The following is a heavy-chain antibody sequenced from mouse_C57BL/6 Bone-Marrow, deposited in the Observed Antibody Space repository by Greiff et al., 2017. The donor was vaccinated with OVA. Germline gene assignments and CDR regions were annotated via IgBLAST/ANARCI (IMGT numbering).Heavy chain of an antibody. D-gene: IGHD2-2*01. CDR1: GFTFSDYY. CDR3: AIIGYGGFAY. V-gene: IGHV5-16*01. Sequence: EVMLVESEGGLVQPGSSMKLSCTASGFTFSDYYMAWVRPVPEKGLEWVANINYDGSSTYYLDSLKSRFIISRDNAKNILYLQMSSLKSEDTATYYCAIIGYGGFAYWGQGTLVTVSA. J-gene: IGHJ3*01. CDR2: INYDGSST.